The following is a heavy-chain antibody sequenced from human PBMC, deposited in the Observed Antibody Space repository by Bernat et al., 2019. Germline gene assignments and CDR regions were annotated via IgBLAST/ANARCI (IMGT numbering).Heavy chain of an antibody. CDR3: ARRGVRGVKAPSDY. CDR1: GFTFSSYS. J-gene: IGHJ4*02. D-gene: IGHD3-10*01. CDR2: ISSSSSYI. V-gene: IGHV3-21*01. Sequence: EVQLVESGGGLVKPGGSLRLSCAASGFTFSSYSMNWVRQAPGKGLEWVSSISSSSSYIYYADSVKGPFTISRDNAKNSLYLQMNSLRAEDTAVYDCARRGVRGVKAPSDYWGQGTLVTVSS.